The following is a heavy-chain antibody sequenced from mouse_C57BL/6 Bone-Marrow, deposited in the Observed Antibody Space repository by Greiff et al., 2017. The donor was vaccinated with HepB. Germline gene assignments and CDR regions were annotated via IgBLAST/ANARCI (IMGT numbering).Heavy chain of an antibody. CDR3: TTGYYGSFYWYFDV. J-gene: IGHJ1*03. D-gene: IGHD2-2*01. Sequence: VQLQQSGAELVRPGASVKLSCTASGFNIKDDYMHWVKQRPEQGLEWVGWIDPENGDTEYASQFQGKATITADTTSNTAYLQLSSLTSEDTAVYYCTTGYYGSFYWYFDVWGTGTTVTVSS. CDR1: GFNIKDDY. V-gene: IGHV14-4*01. CDR2: IDPENGDT.